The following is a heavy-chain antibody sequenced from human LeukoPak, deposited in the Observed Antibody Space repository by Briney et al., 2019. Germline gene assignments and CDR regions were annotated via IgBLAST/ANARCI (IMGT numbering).Heavy chain of an antibody. V-gene: IGHV4-59*01. Sequence: SETLSLTCTVSGGSISSYYWSWIRQPPGKGLEWIGYIYYSGSTNYNPSLKSRVTISVDTSKNQFSLKLSSATAADTAVYYCARGGVLLGYFDYWGQGTLVTVSS. D-gene: IGHD1-26*01. J-gene: IGHJ4*02. CDR1: GGSISSYY. CDR3: ARGGVLLGYFDY. CDR2: IYYSGST.